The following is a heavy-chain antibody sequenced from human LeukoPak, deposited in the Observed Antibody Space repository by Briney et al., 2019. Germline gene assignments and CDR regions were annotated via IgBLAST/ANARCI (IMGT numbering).Heavy chain of an antibody. CDR2: INHSGST. D-gene: IGHD4-11*01. J-gene: IGHJ2*01. CDR1: GGSFSGYY. CDR3: ARVRTGYSSYWYFDL. V-gene: IGHV4-34*01. Sequence: PSETLSLTCAVYGGSFSGYYWSWIRQPPGKGLEWIGEINHSGSTNYNPSLKSRVTISVDRSKNQFSLKLSSVTAADTAVYYCARVRTGYSSYWYFDLWGRGTLVTVSS.